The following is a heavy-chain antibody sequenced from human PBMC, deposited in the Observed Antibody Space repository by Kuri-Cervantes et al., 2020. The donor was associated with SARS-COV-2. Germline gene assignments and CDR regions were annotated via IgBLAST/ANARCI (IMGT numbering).Heavy chain of an antibody. D-gene: IGHD5-18*01. CDR3: ARDLVDTAMAVFDY. CDR1: ETTFPNYD. CDR2: VKTNSGNT. J-gene: IGHJ4*02. Sequence: GESLKISCKAPETTFPNYDINWVRQATGQGLEWMGMVKTNSGNTLYAQFFQGRVTMTRDTSTSTVYMELSRLRSDDTAVYYCARDLVDTAMAVFDYWGQGTLVTVSS. V-gene: IGHV1-8*01.